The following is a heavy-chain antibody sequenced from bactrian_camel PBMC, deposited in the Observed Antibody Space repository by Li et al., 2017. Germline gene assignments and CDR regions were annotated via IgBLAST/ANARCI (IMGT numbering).Heavy chain of an antibody. CDR3: AAEDQAPWDMGWICNYNS. CDR1: GYRYSRTC. Sequence: QVQLVESGGGSVQTGGSLRLSCATFGYRYSRTCMAWFRQAPGSQRETVATVDSNGVTKIAGSVKGRFTLSKGDAKNTLYLRMDNLKPEDTALYTCAAEDQAPWDMGWICNYNSWGQGTQVTVS. V-gene: IGHV3S53*01. D-gene: IGHD3*01. CDR2: VDSNGVT. J-gene: IGHJ4*01.